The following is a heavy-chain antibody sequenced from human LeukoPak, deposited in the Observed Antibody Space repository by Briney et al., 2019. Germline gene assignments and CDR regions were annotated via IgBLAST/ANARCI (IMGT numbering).Heavy chain of an antibody. D-gene: IGHD3-10*01. V-gene: IGHV3-23*01. CDR1: GFTFSSYA. CDR3: AKSRYNYYGSGSTIDY. CDR2: ISGSGGST. Sequence: GGSLRLSCAVSGFTFSSYAMSWVRQAPGKGLEWVSAISGSGGSTYYADSVKGRFTISRDNSKNTLYLQMNSLRAEDTAVYYCAKSRYNYYGSGSTIDYWGQGTLVTVSS. J-gene: IGHJ4*02.